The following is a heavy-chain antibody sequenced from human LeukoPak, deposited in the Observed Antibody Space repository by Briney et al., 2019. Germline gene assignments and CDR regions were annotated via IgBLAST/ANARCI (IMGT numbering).Heavy chain of an antibody. D-gene: IGHD4-23*01. CDR1: GFTFSSYA. V-gene: IGHV3-33*08. Sequence: GKSLRLSCAASGFTFSSYAINWVRQAPGKGLEWVAVIWYDGSNKYYADSVKGRFTISRDNSKNTLYLQMNSLRAEDTAVYYCARDRATVVTYYFDYWGQGTLVTVSS. J-gene: IGHJ4*02. CDR3: ARDRATVVTYYFDY. CDR2: IWYDGSNK.